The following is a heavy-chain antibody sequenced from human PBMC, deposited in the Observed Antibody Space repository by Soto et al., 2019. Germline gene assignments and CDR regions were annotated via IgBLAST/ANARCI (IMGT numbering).Heavy chain of an antibody. CDR1: GYSFTSYW. D-gene: IGHD3-3*01. Sequence: PGESLKISCKGSGYSFTSYWIGWVRQMPGKGLEWMGIIYPGDSDTRYSPSFQGQVTISADKSISTAYLQWSSLKASDTAMYYCARHSAPLYYDFWSGFGNAPKDYYYYYGMDVWGQGTTVTVSS. V-gene: IGHV5-51*01. CDR2: IYPGDSDT. J-gene: IGHJ6*02. CDR3: ARHSAPLYYDFWSGFGNAPKDYYYYYGMDV.